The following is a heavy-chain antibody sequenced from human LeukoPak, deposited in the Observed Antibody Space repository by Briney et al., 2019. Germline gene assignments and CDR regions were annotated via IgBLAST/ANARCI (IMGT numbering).Heavy chain of an antibody. D-gene: IGHD3-9*01. CDR3: ARSSRYDIFHS. Sequence: SETLSLTCTVSGGSISSYYWSWIRQPPGKGLEWIGYIYYSGSTNYNPSLKSRVTMSVDTSKNQFSLKLSSLTAADTAVYYCARSSRYDIFHSWRQGTLVTASS. J-gene: IGHJ5*01. V-gene: IGHV4-59*01. CDR2: IYYSGST. CDR1: GGSISSYY.